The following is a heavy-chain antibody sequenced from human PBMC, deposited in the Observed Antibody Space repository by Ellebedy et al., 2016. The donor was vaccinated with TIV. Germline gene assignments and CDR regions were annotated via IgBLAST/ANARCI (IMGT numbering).Heavy chain of an antibody. D-gene: IGHD6-13*01. J-gene: IGHJ4*02. CDR1: GFSFSSYP. Sequence: GESLKISCAGSGFSFSSYPMHWVRQAPGKGLVWVSHIKRDGSIINYADSVKGRFTISRDNAKNTLSLQMNSLRAEDTGVYFCTRGKSYSSDYWGQGTLVTVSS. V-gene: IGHV3-74*01. CDR2: IKRDGSII. CDR3: TRGKSYSSDY.